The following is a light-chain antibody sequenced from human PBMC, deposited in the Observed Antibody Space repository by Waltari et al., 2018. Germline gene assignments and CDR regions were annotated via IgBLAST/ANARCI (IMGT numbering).Light chain of an antibody. J-gene: IGKJ1*01. CDR3: MQAVQGWT. CDR2: LGS. CDR1: QSLLHRNGSTR. V-gene: IGKV2-28*01. Sequence: DIVMTQSPRSLPVTPGEPASISFRSSQSLLHRNGSTRLDWYLQKPGQSPQLLIYLGSNRASGVPDRFSASGSGTDFTLRISRVEAEDVGVYYCMQAVQGWTFGQGTKVEI.